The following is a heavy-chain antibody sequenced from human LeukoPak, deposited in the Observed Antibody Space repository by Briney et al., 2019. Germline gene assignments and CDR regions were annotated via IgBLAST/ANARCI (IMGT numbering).Heavy chain of an antibody. V-gene: IGHV4-34*01. D-gene: IGHD3-10*01. CDR2: IDHSGST. Sequence: PSETLSITCAVYDESFSGYYCSWIRQPPRKGLEWIGEIDHSGSTNYNPSLQSRVTISVDTSKNQFSLKVSSVSAADTAVYYCARGNRPYGEHEAFDIWGHGTTVTVSP. CDR1: DESFSGYY. J-gene: IGHJ3*02. CDR3: ARGNRPYGEHEAFDI.